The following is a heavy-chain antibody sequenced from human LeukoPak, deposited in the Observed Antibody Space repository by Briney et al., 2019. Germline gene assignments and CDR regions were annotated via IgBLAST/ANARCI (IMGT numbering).Heavy chain of an antibody. J-gene: IGHJ4*02. CDR2: TYYNSKWYN. CDR3: ARGQRNAFDY. CDR1: GDSVSGKSVA. Sequence: TLSLTCAISGDSVSGKSVAWNWIRQSPSRGLEWLGRTYYNSKWYNDYAISVKSRININPDTSRNQFSLRLNSVTPEDTAVYYCARGQRNAFDYWGQGTLVTVSS. V-gene: IGHV6-1*01.